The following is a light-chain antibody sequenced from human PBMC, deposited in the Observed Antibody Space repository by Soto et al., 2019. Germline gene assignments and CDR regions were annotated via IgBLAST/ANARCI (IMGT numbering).Light chain of an antibody. J-gene: IGKJ1*01. CDR1: QSVSSSY. CDR2: ASS. CDR3: QQYGLSPRT. Sequence: IVLTQSPGTLSFSPGERATLSCRASQSVSSSYLAWYQQKPGQAPRLFIYASSIRATGIPDRFSGSGSGTDLTITISRLEPEDFDVYYCQQYGLSPRTFGRGTKVDIK. V-gene: IGKV3-20*01.